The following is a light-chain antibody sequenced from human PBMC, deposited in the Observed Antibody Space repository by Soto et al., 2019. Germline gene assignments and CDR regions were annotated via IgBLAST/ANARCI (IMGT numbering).Light chain of an antibody. Sequence: ETELTQSPATLSVSPGERATLSCRARQSVYNSLAWYQERPGQAPRLLIYGASTRATGIPARFSGSGSGTEFTLTFSSLQSEDSAIYYCKQYNNWPTFGKGTKVDIK. CDR2: GAS. J-gene: IGKJ1*01. CDR1: QSVYNS. CDR3: KQYNNWPT. V-gene: IGKV3-15*01.